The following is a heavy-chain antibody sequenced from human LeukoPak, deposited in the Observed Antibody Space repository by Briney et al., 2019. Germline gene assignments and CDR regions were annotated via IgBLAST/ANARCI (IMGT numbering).Heavy chain of an antibody. CDR1: GFTFSSYG. V-gene: IGHV3-48*01. J-gene: IGHJ4*02. Sequence: PGGSLRLSCAASGFTFSSYGMNWVRQAPGKGLEWLSYLSNTGNIHYAQSMKGRFAISRDNAKNSLYLQMDGLRAEDTAVYYCARRGDTPMIGDHWGQGILVTVAS. CDR3: ARRGDTPMIGDH. CDR2: LSNTGNI. D-gene: IGHD5-18*01.